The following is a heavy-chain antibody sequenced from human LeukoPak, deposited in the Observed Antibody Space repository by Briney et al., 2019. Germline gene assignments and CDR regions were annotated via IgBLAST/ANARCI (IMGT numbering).Heavy chain of an antibody. Sequence: PGGSLRLSCAASGSTFSSYAMSWVRQAPGKGLEWVSAISGSGGSTYYADSVKGRFTISRDNSKNTLYLQMNSLRAEDTAVYYCAKADRLRFLEWVYFDYWGQGTLVTVSS. CDR3: AKADRLRFLEWVYFDY. CDR2: ISGSGGST. CDR1: GSTFSSYA. D-gene: IGHD3-3*01. V-gene: IGHV3-23*01. J-gene: IGHJ4*02.